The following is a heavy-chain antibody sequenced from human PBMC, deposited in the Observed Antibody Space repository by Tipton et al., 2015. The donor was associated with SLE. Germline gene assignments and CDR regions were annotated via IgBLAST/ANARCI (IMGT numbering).Heavy chain of an antibody. Sequence: GSLRLSCAASGFTFSTSWMHWVRQAPGKGLVWVSRVNSDGSSTRYADSVKGRFAISRDNAKNTLYLQMNSLRAEDTAVYYCARGGGRGYGVWGQGTLVTVS. CDR1: GFTFSTSW. J-gene: IGHJ4*02. V-gene: IGHV3-74*01. CDR2: VNSDGSST. D-gene: IGHD4/OR15-4a*01. CDR3: ARGGGRGYGV.